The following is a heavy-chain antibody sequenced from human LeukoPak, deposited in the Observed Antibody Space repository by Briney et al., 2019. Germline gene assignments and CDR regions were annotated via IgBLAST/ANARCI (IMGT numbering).Heavy chain of an antibody. J-gene: IGHJ4*02. Sequence: GASVKVSCKASGYTFTGYYMHWVRQAPGQGLEWMGRINPNSGGTNYAQKFQGRVTMTRDTSISTAYMELSRLRSDDTAVYYCARVRGMSRQYNFDYWGQGTLVTVSS. CDR1: GYTFTGYY. CDR3: ARVRGMSRQYNFDY. V-gene: IGHV1-2*06. D-gene: IGHD3-16*01. CDR2: INPNSGGT.